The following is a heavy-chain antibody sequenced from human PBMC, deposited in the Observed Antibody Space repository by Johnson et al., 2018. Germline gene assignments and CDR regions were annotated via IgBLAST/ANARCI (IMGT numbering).Heavy chain of an antibody. J-gene: IGHJ6*02. CDR2: INHSGST. Sequence: QVQLQQWGAGLLKPSETLSLTCAVYGGSFSGYYWSWIRQPPGKGLEWIGEINHSGSTNYNPSLKSRVPISVDTSKNQFSLKLSSVAAADTAVYYCARSRGIYGMDVWGQGTTVTVSS. CDR1: GGSFSGYY. D-gene: IGHD3-16*01. CDR3: ARSRGIYGMDV. V-gene: IGHV4-34*01.